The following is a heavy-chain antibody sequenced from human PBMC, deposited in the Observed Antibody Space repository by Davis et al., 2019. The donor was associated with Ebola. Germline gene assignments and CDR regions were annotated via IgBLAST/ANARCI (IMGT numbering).Heavy chain of an antibody. D-gene: IGHD3-22*01. CDR2: ISYDGSNK. Sequence: GESLKISCAASGFTFSSYAMSWFRQAPGKGLEWVAVISYDGSNKYYADSVKGRFTISRDNARNSLYLQMNSLRVEDTAVYYCASPYYYDLDAFDIWGQGTMVTVSS. V-gene: IGHV3-30-3*01. CDR1: GFTFSSYA. CDR3: ASPYYYDLDAFDI. J-gene: IGHJ3*02.